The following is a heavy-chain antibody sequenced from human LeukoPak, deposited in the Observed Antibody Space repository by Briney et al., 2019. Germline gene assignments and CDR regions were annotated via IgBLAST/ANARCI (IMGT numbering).Heavy chain of an antibody. J-gene: IGHJ4*02. CDR1: GYTFTVYY. Sequence: GASVKVSCKASGYTFTVYYMHWVRQAPGQGLEWMGWIHPNSGGTNYAQKFQGRVTMTRDTSISTAYMELSSLISDDTAVYYCARDRDSSSSLDYWGQGTPLTVSS. CDR3: ARDRDSSSSLDY. V-gene: IGHV1-2*02. CDR2: IHPNSGGT. D-gene: IGHD6-6*01.